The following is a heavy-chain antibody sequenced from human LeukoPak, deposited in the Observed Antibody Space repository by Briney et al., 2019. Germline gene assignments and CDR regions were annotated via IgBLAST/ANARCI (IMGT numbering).Heavy chain of an antibody. CDR2: IHHSGST. CDR3: ARGQSHCGGDCYSGHFDY. D-gene: IGHD2-21*02. J-gene: IGHJ4*02. Sequence: PSETLSLTCAVYGGSFSGYYWSWIRQPPGKGLEWIGEIHHSGSTNYNPSLKSRVTISVDTSKNQFSLKLSSVTAADTAVYYCARGQSHCGGDCYSGHFDYWGQGTLVTVSS. V-gene: IGHV4-34*01. CDR1: GGSFSGYY.